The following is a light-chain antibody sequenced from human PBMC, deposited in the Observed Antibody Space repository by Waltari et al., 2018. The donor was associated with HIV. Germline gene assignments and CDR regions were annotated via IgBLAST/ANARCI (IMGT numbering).Light chain of an antibody. Sequence: IRMTQSPSTLSASVGDRVTITGRASQNINSWLAWYQQRPGKAPRLLIYKASTLEQGVPSRFSGGGSETEFTLTIDSLQPDDFGTYYCQQYNIDFYTFGQGTKV. CDR1: QNINSW. CDR2: KAS. CDR3: QQYNIDFYT. V-gene: IGKV1-5*03. J-gene: IGKJ3*01.